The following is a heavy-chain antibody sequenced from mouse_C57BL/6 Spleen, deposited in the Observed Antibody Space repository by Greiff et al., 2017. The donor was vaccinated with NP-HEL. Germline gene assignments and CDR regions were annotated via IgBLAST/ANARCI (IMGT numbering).Heavy chain of an antibody. D-gene: IGHD1-1*01. CDR3: ARSGYGSSWYFDV. CDR1: GYAFSSSW. J-gene: IGHJ1*03. Sequence: VQLQQSGPELVKPGASVKISCKASGYAFSSSWMNWVKQRPGKGLEWIGRIYPGDGDTNYNGKFKGKATLTADKSSSTAYMQLSSLTSEDSAVYFCARSGYGSSWYFDVWGTGTTVTVSS. V-gene: IGHV1-82*01. CDR2: IYPGDGDT.